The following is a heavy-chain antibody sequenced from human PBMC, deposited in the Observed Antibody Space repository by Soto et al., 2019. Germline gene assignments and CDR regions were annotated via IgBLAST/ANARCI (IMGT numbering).Heavy chain of an antibody. Sequence: GGSLRLSCAASGFTFSSYGMHWVRQAPGKGLEWVAVIWYDGSNKYYADSVKGRFTISRDNSKNTLYLQMNSLRAEDTAVYYCAKRDSRGPFDYWGQGTLVTVSS. CDR3: AKRDSRGPFDY. D-gene: IGHD3-22*01. V-gene: IGHV3-33*06. J-gene: IGHJ4*02. CDR2: IWYDGSNK. CDR1: GFTFSSYG.